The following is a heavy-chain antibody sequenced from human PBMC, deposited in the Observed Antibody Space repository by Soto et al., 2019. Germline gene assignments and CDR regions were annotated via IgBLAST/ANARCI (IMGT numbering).Heavy chain of an antibody. CDR2: ISSASNGI. Sequence: EVQLVESGGGLVQPGGSLRLSCSASGFAFHMYSMNWVRQAPGKGLEWLSYISSASNGIYYADSVKGRFTISRDNGMNSLYLQMNSLRDEDTAVYYCARMTTALNPIPDYWGQGTLVTVSS. CDR1: GFAFHMYS. D-gene: IGHD4-4*01. CDR3: ARMTTALNPIPDY. J-gene: IGHJ4*02. V-gene: IGHV3-48*02.